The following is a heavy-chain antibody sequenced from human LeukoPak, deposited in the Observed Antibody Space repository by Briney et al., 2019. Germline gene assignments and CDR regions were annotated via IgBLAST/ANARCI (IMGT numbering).Heavy chain of an antibody. CDR2: IYSGGST. CDR3: ARGYYYDSSSYFTDAFHI. D-gene: IGHD3-22*01. J-gene: IGHJ3*02. Sequence: PGGSLRLSCAASGFTVSSNYMSWDRQAPGKGLEWVSVIYSGGSTHYADSVKGRFTISRDNSKNTLYLQMSSLRAEDTAVYYCARGYYYDSSSYFTDAFHIWGQGTMVTVSS. CDR1: GFTVSSNY. V-gene: IGHV3-66*01.